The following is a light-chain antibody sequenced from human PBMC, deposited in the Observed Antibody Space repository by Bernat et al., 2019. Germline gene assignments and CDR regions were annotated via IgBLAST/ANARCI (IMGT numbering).Light chain of an antibody. CDR1: SSDVGAYNY. J-gene: IGLJ2*01. CDR2: DVS. CDR3: CSYAGRSTFDV. V-gene: IGLV2-14*03. Sequence: QSALTQPASVSGSPGQSITISCTGTSSDVGAYNYVSWYQQHPGKAPKLMIYDVSIRPSGVSNRFSGSKSGNTASLTISGLQPEDEADYFCCSYAGRSTFDVFGGGTELTVL.